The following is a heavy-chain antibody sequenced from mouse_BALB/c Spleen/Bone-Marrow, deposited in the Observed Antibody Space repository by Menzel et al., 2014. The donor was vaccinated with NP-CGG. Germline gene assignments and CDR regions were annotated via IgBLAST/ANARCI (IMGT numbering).Heavy chain of an antibody. CDR3: ARERGY. V-gene: IGHV1-9*01. Sequence: QVQLQQPGAELMKTGASVKISCKATGYTFSSYWIEWVKQRPGHGLEWIGEILPGSGSTNYNEKFKGKATFTADTSSNTTYMKHSSVTSEDSAVYYWARERGYWGQGTLVTVSA. CDR2: ILPGSGST. J-gene: IGHJ3*01. CDR1: GYTFSSYW.